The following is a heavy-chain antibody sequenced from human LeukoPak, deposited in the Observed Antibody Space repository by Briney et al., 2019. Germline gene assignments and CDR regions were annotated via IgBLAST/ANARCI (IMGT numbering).Heavy chain of an antibody. CDR2: IYYSGST. J-gene: IGHJ6*02. D-gene: IGHD5-12*01. Sequence: PSETLSLTCTVSGGPISSYYWSWIRQPPGKGLEWIGYIYYSGSTNYNPSLKSRVTISVDTSKNQFSLKLSSVTAADTAVYYCARHKAVGYYYYYYGMDVWGQGTTVTVSS. V-gene: IGHV4-59*08. CDR1: GGPISSYY. CDR3: ARHKAVGYYYYYYGMDV.